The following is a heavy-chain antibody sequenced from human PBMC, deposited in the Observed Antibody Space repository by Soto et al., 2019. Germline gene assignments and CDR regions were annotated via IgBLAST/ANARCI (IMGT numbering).Heavy chain of an antibody. CDR3: AKSPKYYDILTAYSPRGWFDP. CDR1: GFTFTSYA. J-gene: IGHJ5*02. V-gene: IGHV3-23*01. CDR2: ISGSGSST. D-gene: IGHD3-9*01. Sequence: EVQLLESGGGLVQPGGSLRLSCAASGFTFTSYAMNWVRQAPGKGLEWVSGISGSGSSTYYADSVKGRFTISSDSSKNTLYLQMNSLRAEDTALYYCAKSPKYYDILTAYSPRGWFDPWGHGTLVTVSS.